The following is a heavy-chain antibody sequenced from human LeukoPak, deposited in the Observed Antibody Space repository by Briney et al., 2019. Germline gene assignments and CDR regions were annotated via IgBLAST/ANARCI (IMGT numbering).Heavy chain of an antibody. J-gene: IGHJ4*02. V-gene: IGHV3-66*01. CDR3: ARVYSSDN. Sequence: GGALRLSCAASGFTVSSNYMSWVRQAPGKGLEWVSVIYSGGSTYYADSVKGRFTISRDNSKNTLNLQMNSLRAEDAAVYYCARVYSSDNWGQGTLVTASA. D-gene: IGHD2-21*01. CDR2: IYSGGST. CDR1: GFTVSSNY.